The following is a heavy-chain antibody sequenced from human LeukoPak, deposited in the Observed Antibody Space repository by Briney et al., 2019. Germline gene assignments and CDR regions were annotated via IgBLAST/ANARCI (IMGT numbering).Heavy chain of an antibody. CDR2: IYPGDSDT. CDR1: GYSFTNIW. D-gene: IGHD1-26*01. Sequence: GESLKISCKGSGYSFTNIWIGWVRQMPGKGLEWMGIIYPGDSDTNYSPSFQGQVTISADKSISTAYLQWSSLKASDTAMYYCARRRDLYSGSYYPFDYWGQGTLVTVSS. V-gene: IGHV5-51*01. J-gene: IGHJ4*02. CDR3: ARRRDLYSGSYYPFDY.